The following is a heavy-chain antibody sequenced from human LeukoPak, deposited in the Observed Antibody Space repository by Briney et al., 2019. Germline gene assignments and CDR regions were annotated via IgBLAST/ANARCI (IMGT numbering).Heavy chain of an antibody. CDR1: GVSITSYY. V-gene: IGHV4-4*07. D-gene: IGHD2-2*01. J-gene: IGHJ4*02. CDR3: ASLEIGRAMTDY. Sequence: SETLSLTCTVSGVSITSYYWSWIRQPAGQGLEYIGRTHSSRYTDYNPSLKTRVSMSVDTSKNQFSLKLSSVTAADTAVYYCASLEIGRAMTDYWGQGTLVTVSS. CDR2: THSSRYT.